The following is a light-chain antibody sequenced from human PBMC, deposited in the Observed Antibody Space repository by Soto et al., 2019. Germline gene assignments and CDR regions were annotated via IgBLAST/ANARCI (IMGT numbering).Light chain of an antibody. CDR1: QSISSW. CDR2: DAS. J-gene: IGKJ2*02. V-gene: IGKV1-5*01. CDR3: QQYNRPKST. Sequence: DIQMTQSPSTLSASVGDRVTITCRASQSISSWLAWYQQKPGKAPKLLIYDASSLESGVPSRFSGSGSGTEFTLTISSLQPDDFATYYCQQYNRPKSTVGQGTKLEIK.